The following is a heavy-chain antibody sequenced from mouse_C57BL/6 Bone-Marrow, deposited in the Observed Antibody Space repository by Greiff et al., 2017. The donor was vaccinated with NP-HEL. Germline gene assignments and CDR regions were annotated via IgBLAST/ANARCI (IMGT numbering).Heavy chain of an antibody. CDR2: IWTGGGT. CDR1: GFSLPRYA. J-gene: IGHJ4*01. CDR3: ATYGHYYAMDY. D-gene: IGHD1-1*01. Sequence: VPLQQSGPGLVAPSQSLSITCTVSGFSLPRYAISWVRQPPGTGLAWLGVIWTGGGTNYNSALKSRLSISKDNSKSQVFLKMNSLQTDDTARYYCATYGHYYAMDYWGQGTSVTVSS. V-gene: IGHV2-9-1*01.